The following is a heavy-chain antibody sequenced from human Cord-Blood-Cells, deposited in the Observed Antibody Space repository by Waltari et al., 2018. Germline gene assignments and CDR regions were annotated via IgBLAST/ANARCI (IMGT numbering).Heavy chain of an antibody. V-gene: IGHV4-34*01. CDR3: ASTLYDSSGYYYDY. Sequence: QVQLQQWGAGLLKPSETLSLTCAVYGGSFSGYYWSWIRQPPGKGLEWFGEINHSGSTNYNPSLKSRVTISVDTSKNQFSLRLSSVTAADTAVYYCASTLYDSSGYYYDYWGQGTLVTVSS. CDR2: INHSGST. J-gene: IGHJ4*02. D-gene: IGHD3-22*01. CDR1: GGSFSGYY.